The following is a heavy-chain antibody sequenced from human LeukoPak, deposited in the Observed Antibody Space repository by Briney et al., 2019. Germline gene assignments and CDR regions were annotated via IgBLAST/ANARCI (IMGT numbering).Heavy chain of an antibody. CDR1: GFIFSHYG. Sequence: PGRSLRPSCAASGFIFSHYGMHWVRQAPGKGLEWVAVISFDGSNKYYADSVKGRFTISSDNSKNTLYLQMNSLRAEDTAVYYCARVIFACSSASCSNYYYYGVDVWGQGTTVTVSS. CDR2: ISFDGSNK. CDR3: ARVIFACSSASCSNYYYYGVDV. D-gene: IGHD2-2*01. J-gene: IGHJ6*02. V-gene: IGHV3-30*03.